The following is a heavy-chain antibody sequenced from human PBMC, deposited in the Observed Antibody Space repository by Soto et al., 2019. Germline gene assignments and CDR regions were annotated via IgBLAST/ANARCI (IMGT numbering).Heavy chain of an antibody. D-gene: IGHD3-3*01. J-gene: IGHJ3*02. V-gene: IGHV4-39*01. CDR3: ARQHYDFWNGSFPDAFDI. Sequence: KPSETLSLTCTVSGGSISNNNYYWAWLRQPPGKGLECIGTIFYSGSMYYNPSLNSRVTMSVDTSKNQFALKLTSVTAADTATYYCARQHYDFWNGSFPDAFDIWGQGTLVTVSS. CDR1: GGSISNNNYY. CDR2: IFYSGSM.